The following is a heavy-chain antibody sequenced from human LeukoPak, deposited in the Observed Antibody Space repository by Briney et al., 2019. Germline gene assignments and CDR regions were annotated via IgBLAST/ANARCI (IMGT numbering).Heavy chain of an antibody. J-gene: IGHJ4*02. CDR1: GFTFGDYA. Sequence: GGSLRLSCTASGFTFGDYAMSWFRQAPGKGLEWVGFIRSKAYGETTEYAASVKGRFTISRDDFRGIAYLQMNSLKTEDTAVYYCTRDMGYSNDYWGQGTLVTVSS. CDR2: IRSKAYGETT. V-gene: IGHV3-49*03. CDR3: TRDMGYSNDY. D-gene: IGHD6-13*01.